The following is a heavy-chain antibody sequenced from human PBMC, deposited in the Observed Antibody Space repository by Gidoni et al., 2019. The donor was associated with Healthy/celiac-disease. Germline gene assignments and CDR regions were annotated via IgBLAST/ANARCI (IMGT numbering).Heavy chain of an antibody. Sequence: QVQLVQSGAEVKKPGASVNDSCKASGYTFTSHYMHWVRQAPGQGLEWMGIIDPSGGSTSYAQKFQGRVTMTRDTSTSTVYMELSSRGSEDTAVDYCARDPFRGGTPGFDYWGQGTLVTVSS. CDR3: ARDPFRGGTPGFDY. D-gene: IGHD3-16*01. V-gene: IGHV1-46*01. CDR2: IDPSGGST. CDR1: GYTFTSHY. J-gene: IGHJ4*02.